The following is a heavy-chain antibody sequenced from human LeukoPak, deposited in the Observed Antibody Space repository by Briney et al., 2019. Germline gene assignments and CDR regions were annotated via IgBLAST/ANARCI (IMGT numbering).Heavy chain of an antibody. CDR1: GGSISSSSYY. J-gene: IGHJ4*02. V-gene: IGHV4-39*01. CDR2: IYYSGST. D-gene: IGHD4-11*01. Sequence: KSSETLSPTCTVSGGSISSSSYYWGWIRQPPGKGLEWIGSIYYSGSTYYNPSLKSRVTISVDTSKNQFSLKLSSVTAADTAVYYCARSPYSNYPYYFDYWGQGTLVTVSS. CDR3: ARSPYSNYPYYFDY.